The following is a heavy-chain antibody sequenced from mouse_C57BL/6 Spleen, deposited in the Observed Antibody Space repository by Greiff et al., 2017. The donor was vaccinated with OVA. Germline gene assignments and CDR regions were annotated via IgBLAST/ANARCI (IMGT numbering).Heavy chain of an antibody. Sequence: VQGVESGPGLVQPSQSLSITCTVSGFSLTSYGVHWVRQSPGKGLEWLGVIWRGGSTDYNAAFMSRLSITKDNSKSQVFFKMNSLQADDTAIYYCAQRGDDYDEDYYAMDYWGQGTSVTVSS. V-gene: IGHV2-5*01. D-gene: IGHD2-4*01. CDR3: AQRGDDYDEDYYAMDY. CDR2: IWRGGST. CDR1: GFSLTSYG. J-gene: IGHJ4*01.